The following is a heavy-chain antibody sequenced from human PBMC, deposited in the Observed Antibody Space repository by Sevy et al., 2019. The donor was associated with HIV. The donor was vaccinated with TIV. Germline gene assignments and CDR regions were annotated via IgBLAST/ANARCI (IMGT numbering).Heavy chain of an antibody. CDR3: ARDSTTRPRVLDY. V-gene: IGHV4-59*01. J-gene: IGHJ4*02. CDR1: GGSISSYF. D-gene: IGHD1-1*01. CDR2: IYFTGNT. Sequence: SETLSLTCSVSGGSISSYFWTWVRQSPGKGLEWIGNIYFTGNTDYSPSLTSRVTLSLDTSKTQFSLTLKAATAADTAIYFCARDSTTRPRVLDYWGQRTLVTVSS.